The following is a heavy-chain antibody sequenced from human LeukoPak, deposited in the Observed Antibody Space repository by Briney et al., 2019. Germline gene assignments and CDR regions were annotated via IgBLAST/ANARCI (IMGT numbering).Heavy chain of an antibody. CDR1: GYTFTGYY. J-gene: IGHJ5*02. CDR3: AREEYGFDP. Sequence: ASVKVSCKASGYTFTGYYLHWVRQAPGQGLEWMGWINPNSGGTNYAQKFQGTVTMTRGTSISTAYMELSRLRSDDTAVYYCAREEYGFDPWGQGTLVTVSS. D-gene: IGHD2-2*01. V-gene: IGHV1-2*02. CDR2: INPNSGGT.